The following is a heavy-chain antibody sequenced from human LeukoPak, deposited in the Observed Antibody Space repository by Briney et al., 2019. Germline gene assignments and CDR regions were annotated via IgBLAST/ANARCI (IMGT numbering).Heavy chain of an antibody. V-gene: IGHV3-11*05. Sequence: GGSLRLSCAASGFTFNHYYMTWIRQAPGKGLEWVSYISSSSSYTNYADSEKGRFTICRDNAKNSLYLHINSLRAEDTAVYYCARGGGYYYDSSDYYREEYFQHWGQGTLVTVSS. D-gene: IGHD3-22*01. CDR2: ISSSSSYT. CDR3: ARGGGYYYDSSDYYREEYFQH. CDR1: GFTFNHYY. J-gene: IGHJ1*01.